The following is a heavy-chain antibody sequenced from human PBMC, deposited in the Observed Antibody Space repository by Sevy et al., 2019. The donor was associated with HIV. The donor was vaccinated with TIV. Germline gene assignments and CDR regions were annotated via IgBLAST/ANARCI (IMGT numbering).Heavy chain of an antibody. CDR1: GFNFSSYG. D-gene: IGHD3-3*01. CDR3: AKESGSYYDFWSGHDAFAI. CDR2: ISYDGSSK. Sequence: GGSLRLSCAASGFNFSSYGMHWVRQAPGKGLEWVAVISYDGSSKYYADSVKGRFTISRDNSKKTVYLQITRLGAEDTAVYYCAKESGSYYDFWSGHDAFAIWGQGTMVTVSS. V-gene: IGHV3-30*18. J-gene: IGHJ3*02.